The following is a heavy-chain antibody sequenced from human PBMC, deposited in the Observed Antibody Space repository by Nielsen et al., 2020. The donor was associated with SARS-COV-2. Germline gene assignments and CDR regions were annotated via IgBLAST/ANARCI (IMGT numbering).Heavy chain of an antibody. V-gene: IGHV1-46*01. CDR2: INPSGGST. J-gene: IGHJ5*02. Sequence: ASVKVSCKASGYTFTGYYIHWVRQAPGQGLEWMGIINPSGGSTSYAQKFQGRVIMTRDTSTSTVYMELSSLRSEDTAVYYCARDYYGSGSSPFNWFDPWGQGTLVTVSS. CDR1: GYTFTGYY. CDR3: ARDYYGSGSSPFNWFDP. D-gene: IGHD3-10*01.